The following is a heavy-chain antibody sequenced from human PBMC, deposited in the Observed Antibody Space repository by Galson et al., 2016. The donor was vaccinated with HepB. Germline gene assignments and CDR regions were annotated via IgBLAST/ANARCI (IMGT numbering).Heavy chain of an antibody. CDR3: ARARTSSYYDSGTYYLLPSEVSD. D-gene: IGHD3-22*01. J-gene: IGHJ4*02. Sequence: SETLSLTCTVSGASISSYFWTWIRQPPGKGLEWIGYIYYSGSTNYNPSLKSRVTISLDTSKNQFSLNLSSVTAADTAVYYCARARTSSYYDSGTYYLLPSEVSDWGQGTLVTVSS. CDR1: GASISSYF. CDR2: IYYSGST. V-gene: IGHV4-59*01.